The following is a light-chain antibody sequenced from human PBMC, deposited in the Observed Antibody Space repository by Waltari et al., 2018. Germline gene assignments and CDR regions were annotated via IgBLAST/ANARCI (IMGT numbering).Light chain of an antibody. J-gene: IGLJ2*01. V-gene: IGLV3-21*02. CDR2: GNR. CDR3: QVWDSSTKYL. CDR1: NIGSKR. Sequence: SYEVTQPHSVSVSPGQTARITCGGDNIGSKRVQWYQQRPPQAPVLVIYGNRERRPRIPERFSGSTTGNTATLTISGVEAGDEADYYCQVWDSSTKYLFGGGTRLTVL.